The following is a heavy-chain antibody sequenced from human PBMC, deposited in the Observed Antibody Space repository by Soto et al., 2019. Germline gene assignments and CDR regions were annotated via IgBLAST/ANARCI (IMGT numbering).Heavy chain of an antibody. CDR2: IDPSDSYT. D-gene: IGHD6-13*01. V-gene: IGHV5-10-1*01. CDR1: GYSFTSYW. CDR3: ARRWSSWYGYYGMDV. Sequence: PGESLKISCKGSGYSFTSYWISWVRQMPGKGLEWMGRIDPSDSYTNYSPSFQGHVTISADKSISTAYLQWSSLKASDTAMYYCARRWSSWYGYYGMDVWGQGTTVTVSS. J-gene: IGHJ6*02.